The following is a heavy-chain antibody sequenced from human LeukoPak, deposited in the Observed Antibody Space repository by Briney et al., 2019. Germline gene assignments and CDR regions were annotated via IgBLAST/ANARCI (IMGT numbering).Heavy chain of an antibody. CDR3: ARMAMDCSSTSCYRYYYYGMDV. CDR2: IWYDGSNK. V-gene: IGHV3-33*01. CDR1: GFTFSSYG. D-gene: IGHD2-2*02. J-gene: IGHJ6*02. Sequence: GGSLRLSCAASGFTFSSYGMYWVRQAPGKGLEWVAVIWYDGSNKYYADSVKGRFTISRDNSKNTLYLQMNSLRAEDTAVYYCARMAMDCSSTSCYRYYYYGMDVWGQGTTVTVSS.